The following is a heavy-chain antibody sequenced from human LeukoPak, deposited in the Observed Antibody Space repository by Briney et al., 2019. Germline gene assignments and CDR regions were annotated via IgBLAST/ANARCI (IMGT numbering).Heavy chain of an antibody. CDR1: GFTFNRCW. CDR3: AREYDFWSGYSPNYYYGMDV. D-gene: IGHD3-3*01. Sequence: GGSLRLSCVVSGFTFNRCWMNWVRQAPGKGLEWVAHINPDGRDTYYVDSVKGRFTISRDNAQNSMYLQMNSLRAEDTAVYYCAREYDFWSGYSPNYYYGMDVWGQGTTVTVSS. V-gene: IGHV3-7*01. CDR2: INPDGRDT. J-gene: IGHJ6*02.